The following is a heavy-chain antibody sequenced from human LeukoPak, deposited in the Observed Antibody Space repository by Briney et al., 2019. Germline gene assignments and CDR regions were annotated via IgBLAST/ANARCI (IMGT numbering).Heavy chain of an antibody. J-gene: IGHJ4*02. CDR3: ARRHSSSWYFDY. V-gene: IGHV4-4*07. D-gene: IGHD6-13*01. CDR1: GGSISGYY. CDR2: IYTSGST. Sequence: SETLSLTCTVSGGSISGYYWSWIRQPAGKGLEWIGRIYTSGSTNYNPSLKSRVTMSVDTSNNQFSLSLGSVTAADTAVYYCARRHSSSWYFDYWGQRTLVTVSS.